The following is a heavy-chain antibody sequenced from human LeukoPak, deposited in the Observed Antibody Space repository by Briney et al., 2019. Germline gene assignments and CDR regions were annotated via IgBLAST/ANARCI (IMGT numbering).Heavy chain of an antibody. J-gene: IGHJ4*02. CDR2: INPNSGGT. CDR1: GYTFTGYY. D-gene: IGHD3-22*01. V-gene: IGHV1-2*06. Sequence: ASVKVSCKASGYTFTGYYMHWVRQAPGQGLEWMGRINPNSGGTNYAQKFQGRVTMTRDTSISTAYMELSRLRSDDTAVYYCARDPHLTYYYDSSGPFGYWGQGTLVTVSS. CDR3: ARDPHLTYYYDSSGPFGY.